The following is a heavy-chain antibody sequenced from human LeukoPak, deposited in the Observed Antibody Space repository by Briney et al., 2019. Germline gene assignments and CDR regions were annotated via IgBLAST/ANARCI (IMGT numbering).Heavy chain of an antibody. CDR3: ATYDYYGSGSYYNFDH. D-gene: IGHD3-10*01. CDR1: GGSMSSTSYY. Sequence: SETLSLTCTVSGGSMSSTSYYWGWIRQPPGKGLEWIGSIYYSGSTYYNPSLKSRVTISADTSKNQFSLKLSSVNAADTAVFYCATYDYYGSGSYYNFDHWGQGTLVTVSS. CDR2: IYYSGST. V-gene: IGHV4-39*01. J-gene: IGHJ4*02.